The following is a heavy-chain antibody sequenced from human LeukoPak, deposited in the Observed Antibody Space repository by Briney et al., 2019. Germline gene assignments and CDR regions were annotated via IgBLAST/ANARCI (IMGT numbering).Heavy chain of an antibody. CDR2: IRYDGSNK. CDR3: AKVGYYGSEENWFDP. V-gene: IGHV3-30*02. D-gene: IGHD3-10*01. CDR1: GFTFSSYG. Sequence: GGSLRLSCAASGFTFSSYGMHWVRQAPGKGLEWVAFIRYDGSNKYYADSVKGRFTISRDNSKNTLYLQMNSLRAEDTAVYYCAKVGYYGSEENWFDPWGQGTLVTVSS. J-gene: IGHJ5*02.